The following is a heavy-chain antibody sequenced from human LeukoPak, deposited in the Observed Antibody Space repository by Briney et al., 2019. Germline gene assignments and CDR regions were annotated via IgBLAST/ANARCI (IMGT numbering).Heavy chain of an antibody. J-gene: IGHJ4*02. D-gene: IGHD4-11*01. CDR2: INSDGSST. V-gene: IGHV3-74*01. CDR3: ARGTDYSNYYYFDY. CDR1: GFTFSSYW. Sequence: GGPLRLSCAASGFTFSSYWMHWVRQAPGKGLVWVSRINSDGSSTSYADSVKGRFTISRDNAKNTLYLQMNSLRAEDTAVYYCARGTDYSNYYYFDYWGQGTLVTVSS.